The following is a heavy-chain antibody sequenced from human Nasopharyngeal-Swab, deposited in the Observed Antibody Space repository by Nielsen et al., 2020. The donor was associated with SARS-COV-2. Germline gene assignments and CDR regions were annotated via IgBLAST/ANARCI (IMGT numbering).Heavy chain of an antibody. J-gene: IGHJ4*02. CDR2: IYYSGST. D-gene: IGHD1-20*01. Sequence: SETLSLTCTVSGGSISSSSYYWGWIRQPPGKGLEWIGSIYYSGSTYYNPSLKSRVTISVDTSKNQFSLKLSSVTAADTAVYYCVGLNNWNDDYWGQGTLVTVSS. CDR3: VGLNNWNDDY. V-gene: IGHV4-39*07. CDR1: GGSISSSSYY.